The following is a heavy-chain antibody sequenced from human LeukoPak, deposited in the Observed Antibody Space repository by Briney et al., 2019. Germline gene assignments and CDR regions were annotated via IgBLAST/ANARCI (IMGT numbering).Heavy chain of an antibody. CDR3: ARGVRYGAPPDY. V-gene: IGHV4-34*01. D-gene: IGHD4-17*01. CDR2: IHPSGST. CDR1: GGSFSHYY. Sequence: SETLSLTCAIYGGSFSHYYWSWIRQPPGKGLEWVGEIHPSGSTSFNPSLESRVSISKDTSKNQFSLKLTSVTAADTAVYYCARGVRYGAPPDYWGQGTLVTVSS. J-gene: IGHJ4*02.